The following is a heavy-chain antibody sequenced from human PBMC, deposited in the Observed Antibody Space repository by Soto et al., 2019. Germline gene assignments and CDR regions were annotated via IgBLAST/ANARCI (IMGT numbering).Heavy chain of an antibody. J-gene: IGHJ4*02. CDR1: GFTFSSYA. CDR2: ISGSGGST. D-gene: IGHD2-2*02. Sequence: GGSLRLSCAASGFTFSSYAMSWVRQAPGKGLEWVSAISGSGGSTYYADSVKGRFTISRDNPKNTLYLQMNSLRAEDTAVYYCAKALRDIVVVPAAIYYFDYWGQGTLVTVSS. CDR3: AKALRDIVVVPAAIYYFDY. V-gene: IGHV3-23*01.